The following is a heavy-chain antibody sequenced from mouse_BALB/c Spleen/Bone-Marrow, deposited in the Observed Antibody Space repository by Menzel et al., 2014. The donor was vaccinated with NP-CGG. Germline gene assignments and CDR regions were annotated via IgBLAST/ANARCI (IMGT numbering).Heavy chain of an antibody. Sequence: QVQLKQSGPELVKPGASVKISCKASGYAFSSSWMNWVKQRPGQGLEWTGRIYPGDGDTNYNGKFKGKATLTADKSSSTAYMQLSSLTSVDSAVYFCARFRWGNYREGAMDYWGQGTSVTVSS. J-gene: IGHJ4*01. CDR2: IYPGDGDT. CDR3: ARFRWGNYREGAMDY. V-gene: IGHV1-82*01. D-gene: IGHD2-1*01. CDR1: GYAFSSSW.